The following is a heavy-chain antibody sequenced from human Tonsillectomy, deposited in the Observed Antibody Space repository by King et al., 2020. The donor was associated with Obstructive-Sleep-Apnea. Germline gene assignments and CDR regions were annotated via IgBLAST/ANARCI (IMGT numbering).Heavy chain of an antibody. V-gene: IGHV4-38-2*02. Sequence: VQLQESGPGLVKPSETLSLTCTVSGYSISSDYYWGWIRQPPGKGLDWIATNYHCGSTYYNPSLKSRVTISVDTPKNQFSLRLRSVTAADTAVYYCARVGPSQTDYWGQGTLVTVSS. CDR3: ARVGPSQTDY. CDR2: NYHCGST. CDR1: GYSISSDYY. D-gene: IGHD3-16*01. J-gene: IGHJ4*02.